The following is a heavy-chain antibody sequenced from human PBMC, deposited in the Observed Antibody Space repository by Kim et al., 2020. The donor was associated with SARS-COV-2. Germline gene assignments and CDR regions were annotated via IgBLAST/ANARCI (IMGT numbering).Heavy chain of an antibody. V-gene: IGHV3-11*06. J-gene: IGHJ6*02. Sequence: GRFTISRDNAKNSLYLQMNSRRAEDTAVYYCARDQHFWSCYYTDYYGMDVWGQGTTVTVSS. CDR3: ARDQHFWSCYYTDYYGMDV. D-gene: IGHD3-3*02.